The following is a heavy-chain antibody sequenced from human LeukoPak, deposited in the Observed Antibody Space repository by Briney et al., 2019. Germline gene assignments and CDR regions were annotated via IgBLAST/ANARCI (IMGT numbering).Heavy chain of an antibody. D-gene: IGHD3-3*01. CDR3: ARGGITIFGVVDGAYSYYYMDV. CDR1: GYTFTSYD. Sequence: ASVKVSCKASGYTFTSYDINWVRQATGQGLEWMGWMNPNSGNTGYAQKFQGRVTMTRNTSISTAYMELSSLRSEDTAVYYCARGGITIFGVVDGAYSYYYMDVWGKGTTVTVSS. CDR2: MNPNSGNT. J-gene: IGHJ6*03. V-gene: IGHV1-8*01.